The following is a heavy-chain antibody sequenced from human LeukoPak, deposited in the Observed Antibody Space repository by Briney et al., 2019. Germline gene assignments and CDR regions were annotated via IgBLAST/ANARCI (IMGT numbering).Heavy chain of an antibody. CDR2: IYTSGST. D-gene: IGHD6-19*01. J-gene: IGHJ5*02. V-gene: IGHV4-4*07. Sequence: KPSETLSLTCTVSGGSISSYYWSWIRQPAGKGLEWIGRIYTSGSTNYNPSLKSRVTMSVDTSKNQFSLKLSSVTAADTAVYYCARDLSIAVAGNWFDPWGQGTLVTVSS. CDR1: GGSISSYY. CDR3: ARDLSIAVAGNWFDP.